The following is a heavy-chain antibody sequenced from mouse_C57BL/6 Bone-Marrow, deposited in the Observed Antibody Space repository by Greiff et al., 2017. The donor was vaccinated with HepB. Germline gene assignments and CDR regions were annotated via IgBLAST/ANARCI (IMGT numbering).Heavy chain of an antibody. J-gene: IGHJ2*01. CDR1: GYTFTSYW. CDR2: IYPGSGST. D-gene: IGHD1-1*01. CDR3: ARPPYYYGSSSDY. V-gene: IGHV1-55*01. Sequence: QVQLKQPGAELVKPGASVKMSCKASGYTFTSYWITWVKQRPGQGLEWIGDIYPGSGSTNYNEKFKSKATLTVDTSSSTAYMQLSSLTSEDSAVYYCARPPYYYGSSSDYWGQGTTLTVSS.